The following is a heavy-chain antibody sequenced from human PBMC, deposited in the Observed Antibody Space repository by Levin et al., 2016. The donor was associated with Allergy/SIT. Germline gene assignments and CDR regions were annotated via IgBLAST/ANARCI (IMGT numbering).Heavy chain of an antibody. Sequence: GSLRLSCAASGFIFSKYSMNWVRQAPGKGLEWLSHISSISDTMYYGDSVKGRFTISRDNAKNSLYLQMSSLRVEDTAVYYCTRDRGGSHENWGQGTLVTVSS. CDR2: ISSISDTM. J-gene: IGHJ4*02. D-gene: IGHD1-26*01. CDR1: GFIFSKYS. V-gene: IGHV3-48*01. CDR3: TRDRGGSHEN.